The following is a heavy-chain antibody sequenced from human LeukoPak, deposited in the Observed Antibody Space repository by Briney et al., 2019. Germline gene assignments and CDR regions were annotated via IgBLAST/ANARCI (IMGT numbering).Heavy chain of an antibody. D-gene: IGHD6-19*01. J-gene: IGHJ4*02. CDR3: ARDAFDMAVAGVFDY. CDR2: ISHDGSNK. CDR1: GFTFSTYA. V-gene: IGHV3-30-3*01. Sequence: GGSLRLSCAASGFTFSTYAMHWVRQAPGKGLEWVAVISHDGSNKYYADSVKGRFTISRDNSKNTLYLQMNSLRAEDTAVYYCARDAFDMAVAGVFDYWGQGTLVTVSS.